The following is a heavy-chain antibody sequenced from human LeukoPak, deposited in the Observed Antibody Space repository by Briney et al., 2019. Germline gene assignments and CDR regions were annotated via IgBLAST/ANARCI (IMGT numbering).Heavy chain of an antibody. Sequence: PGGSLRLSCAASGFTFSSYWMHWVRQVTGKGLVWVSHIKSDGSSTTYADSVKGRFTISRDNAKNMLYLQMNSLRADDTAVYYCAGNYGPYYFDYWGQGTLVTVSS. V-gene: IGHV3-74*01. D-gene: IGHD3-10*01. CDR1: GFTFSSYW. CDR2: IKSDGSST. CDR3: AGNYGPYYFDY. J-gene: IGHJ4*02.